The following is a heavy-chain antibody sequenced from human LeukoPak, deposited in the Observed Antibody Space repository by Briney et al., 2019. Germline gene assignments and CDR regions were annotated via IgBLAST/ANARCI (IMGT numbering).Heavy chain of an antibody. Sequence: GGSLRLSCAASGFTFSNAWMSWVRQAPGEGLEWVGRIKSKTDGGTTDYAAPVKGRFTISRDDSKNTLYLQMNSLKTEDTAVYYCTTDAWGGYHDYWGQGTLVTVSS. CDR2: IKSKTDGGTT. CDR1: GFTFSNAW. V-gene: IGHV3-15*01. J-gene: IGHJ4*02. D-gene: IGHD2-2*01. CDR3: TTDAWGGYHDY.